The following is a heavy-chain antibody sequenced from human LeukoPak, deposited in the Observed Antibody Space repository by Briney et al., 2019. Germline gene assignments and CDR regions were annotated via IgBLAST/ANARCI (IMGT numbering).Heavy chain of an antibody. V-gene: IGHV4-59*01. J-gene: IGHJ6*03. CDR1: GGSISSYY. CDR2: IYYSGST. CDR3: ARESGRYGDYRPILDMDV. D-gene: IGHD4-17*01. Sequence: SETLSLTCTVSGGSISSYYWSWIRQPPGKGLEWIGYIYYSGSTNYSPSLKSRVTISVDTSKNQFSLKLSSVTAADTAVYYCARESGRYGDYRPILDMDVWGKGTTVTISS.